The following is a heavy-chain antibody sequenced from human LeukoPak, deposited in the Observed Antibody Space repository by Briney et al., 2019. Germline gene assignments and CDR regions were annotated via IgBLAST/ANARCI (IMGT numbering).Heavy chain of an antibody. V-gene: IGHV3-9*01. CDR2: ISWNSGSI. Sequence: GRSLRLSCAASGFTFDDYAMHWVRQAPGKGLEWVSGISWNSGSIGYADSVKGRFTISRDNAKNSLYLQMNSLRAEDTALYYCAKAPVGSSWHHPFDCWGQGTLVTVSS. J-gene: IGHJ4*02. D-gene: IGHD6-13*01. CDR3: AKAPVGSSWHHPFDC. CDR1: GFTFDDYA.